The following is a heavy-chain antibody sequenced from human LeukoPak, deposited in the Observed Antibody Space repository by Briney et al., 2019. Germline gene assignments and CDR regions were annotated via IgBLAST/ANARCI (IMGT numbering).Heavy chain of an antibody. CDR3: ARVQAVAGRLDS. Sequence: ASVKVSCKASGYTFTDYAINWVRQAPGQGLERMGWINTKNGNPTYAPDFTGRFVFSLDTSVSTAYLQITSLQTEDTGVYYCARVQAVAGRLDSWGQGTLVTVSS. V-gene: IGHV7-4-1*02. CDR2: INTKNGNP. CDR1: GYTFTDYA. J-gene: IGHJ4*02. D-gene: IGHD6-19*01.